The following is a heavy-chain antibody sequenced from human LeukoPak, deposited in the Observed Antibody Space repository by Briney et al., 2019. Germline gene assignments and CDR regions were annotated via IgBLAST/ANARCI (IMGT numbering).Heavy chain of an antibody. D-gene: IGHD3-10*01. J-gene: IGHJ5*02. V-gene: IGHV4-61*02. CDR1: GGSISSGSYY. CDR3: AREGYYGSGSYSIHWFDP. CDR2: IYTSGST. Sequence: PSQTLSLTCTVSGGSISSGSYYWSWIRQPAGKGLEWIGRIYTSGSTNYNPSLKSRVTISVDTSKNQFSLKLSSVTAADTAVYYCAREGYYGSGSYSIHWFDPWGQGTLVTVSS.